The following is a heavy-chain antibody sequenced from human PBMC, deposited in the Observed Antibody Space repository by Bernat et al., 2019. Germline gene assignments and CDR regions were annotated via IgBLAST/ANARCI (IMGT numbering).Heavy chain of an antibody. CDR1: GFTFTSYG. J-gene: IGHJ4*02. V-gene: IGHV3-33*01. Sequence: QVQLVESGGGVVQPGRSLRLSFAASGFTFTSYGFHWVRQAPGKGLEWVALIWYDGSKKNYADSVKGRFTISRDSSKNTLYLQMNSLRAEDTAVYHCARDLGNFDSGGSYFDYWGQGTLVTVSS. CDR3: ARDLGNFDSGGSYFDY. D-gene: IGHD2-15*01. CDR2: IWYDGSKK.